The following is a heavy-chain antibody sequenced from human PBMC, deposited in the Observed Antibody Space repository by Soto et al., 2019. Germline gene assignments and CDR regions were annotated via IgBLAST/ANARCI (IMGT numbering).Heavy chain of an antibody. CDR2: INHSGGT. J-gene: IGHJ2*01. V-gene: IGHV4-34*01. Sequence: SETLSLTCAVYGGSFSAYYWSWIRQPPGKGLEWIGEINHSGGTSYNPSLKSRVTISVDTSKSQFSLKLTSVTAADRAVYYCARGQPTIFGVVSYWYFDLWGRGTLVTVSS. CDR1: GGSFSAYY. D-gene: IGHD3-3*01. CDR3: ARGQPTIFGVVSYWYFDL.